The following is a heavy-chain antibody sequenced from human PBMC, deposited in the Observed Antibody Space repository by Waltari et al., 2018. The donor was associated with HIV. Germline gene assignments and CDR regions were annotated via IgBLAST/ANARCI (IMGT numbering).Heavy chain of an antibody. CDR2: ISGSGGSK. J-gene: IGHJ6*02. V-gene: IGHV3-23*01. CDR1: GFTFCSFA. Sequence: EVQLLESGGGLVQHGGSLMISSATSGFTFCSFAIRWVPQAPGKGLEWVSAISGSGGSKYYADSVKGRFTISRDNSKNTLYLQMNSLRAEDTAVYYCAKDPMDIVATINYYGMDVWGQGTTVTVSS. D-gene: IGHD5-12*01. CDR3: AKDPMDIVATINYYGMDV.